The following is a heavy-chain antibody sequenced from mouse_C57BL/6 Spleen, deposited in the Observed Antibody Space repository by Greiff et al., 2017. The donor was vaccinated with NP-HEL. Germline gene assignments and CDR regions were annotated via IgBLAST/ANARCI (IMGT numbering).Heavy chain of an antibody. V-gene: IGHV1-53*01. D-gene: IGHD2-2*01. CDR1: GFTFTSYW. Sequence: QVQLQQPGTELVKPGASVKLSCKASGFTFTSYWMHWVKQRPGQGLEWIGNINPSNGGTNYNEKFKGKATLTVDKSSSTAYMQLSSLTSKDSAVSDCAAGPPFYSGFDGLAYWGQGTLVTVSA. J-gene: IGHJ3*01. CDR3: AAGPPFYSGFDGLAY. CDR2: INPSNGGT.